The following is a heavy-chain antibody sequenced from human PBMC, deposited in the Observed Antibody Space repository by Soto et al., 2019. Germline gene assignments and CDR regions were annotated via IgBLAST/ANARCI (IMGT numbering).Heavy chain of an antibody. D-gene: IGHD6-6*01. CDR1: GYTFTSYY. V-gene: IGHV1-69*01. CDR3: ARGGIEYSSENWYFDL. J-gene: IGHJ2*01. Sequence: QVQLVQSGAEVKKPGASVKVSCKASGYTFTSYYMHWVRQAPGQGLEWMGGIIPIFGTANYAQKFQGRVTITADESTSTAYMELSSLRSEDTAVYYCARGGIEYSSENWYFDLWGRGTLVTVSS. CDR2: IIPIFGTA.